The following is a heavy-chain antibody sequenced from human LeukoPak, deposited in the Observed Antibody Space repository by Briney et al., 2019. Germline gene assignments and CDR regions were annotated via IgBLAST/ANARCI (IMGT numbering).Heavy chain of an antibody. V-gene: IGHV1-46*01. CDR2: IKPSGGST. CDR1: GYTFTNYY. Sequence: ASVKVSCKASGYTFTNYYIHWVRQAPGQGLEWMGIIKPSGGSTNYAQNFRGRVTMTSDTSTSTVYMELSGLRSEDTAVYYCARVRDGYNDAYDIWGQGTMVTVSS. D-gene: IGHD5-24*01. CDR3: ARVRDGYNDAYDI. J-gene: IGHJ3*02.